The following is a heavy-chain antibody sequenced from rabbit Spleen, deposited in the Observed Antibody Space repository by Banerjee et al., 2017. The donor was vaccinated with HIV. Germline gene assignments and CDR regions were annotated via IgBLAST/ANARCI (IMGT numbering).Heavy chain of an antibody. J-gene: IGHJ4*01. CDR3: VRDTWHFNF. Sequence: QLKESGGGLVQPGGSLKLSCKASGFDFTSYYMSWVRQAPGKGLEWIGYIDPVFGSTHSATWVNGRFTISSHKAQNTLYLQLNSLTIADTATYFCVRDTWHFNFWGPGTLVTVS. CDR1: GFDFTSYY. D-gene: IGHD3-1*01. CDR2: IDPVFGST. V-gene: IGHV1S7*01.